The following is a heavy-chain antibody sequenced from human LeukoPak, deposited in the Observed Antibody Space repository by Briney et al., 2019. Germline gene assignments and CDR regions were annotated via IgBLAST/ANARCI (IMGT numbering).Heavy chain of an antibody. J-gene: IGHJ4*02. V-gene: IGHV3-21*01. CDR3: AKSAAGYFDY. CDR1: GFTFSSYS. Sequence: GGSLRLSCAASGFTFSSYSMNWVRQAPGKGLEWVSSISSSSSYIYYADSVRGRFTISRDNAKNSLYLQMNSLRAEDTAVYYCAKSAAGYFDYWGQGTLVTVSS. D-gene: IGHD6-13*01. CDR2: ISSSSSYI.